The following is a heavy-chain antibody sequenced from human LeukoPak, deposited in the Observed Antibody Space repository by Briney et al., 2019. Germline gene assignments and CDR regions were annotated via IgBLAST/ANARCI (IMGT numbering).Heavy chain of an antibody. V-gene: IGHV1-2*02. CDR3: ARGDSSGWYFYYYGMDV. CDR2: INPNSGGT. CDR1: GYTFTGYY. D-gene: IGHD6-19*01. Sequence: ASVKVSCKASGYTFTGYYMHWVRQAPGQGLEWMGWINPNSGGTNYAQKFQGRVTMTRDTSISTDYMELSRLRSDDTAVYYCARGDSSGWYFYYYGMDVWGQGTTVTVSS. J-gene: IGHJ6*02.